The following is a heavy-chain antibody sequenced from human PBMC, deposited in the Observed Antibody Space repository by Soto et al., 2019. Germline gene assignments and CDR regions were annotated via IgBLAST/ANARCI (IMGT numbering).Heavy chain of an antibody. CDR3: ARAGGYNYHFDY. V-gene: IGHV4-59*01. D-gene: IGHD5-18*01. CDR2: IYYTGST. J-gene: IGHJ4*02. CDR1: GVSISSYY. Sequence: SETLSLTCTVSGVSISSYYWNWIRQPPGKGLEWIGYIYYTGSTNYNPSLKGRVTISIDRSKNQFSLSLSSVTAADTAIYYRARAGGYNYHFDYWGQGTLVTVSS.